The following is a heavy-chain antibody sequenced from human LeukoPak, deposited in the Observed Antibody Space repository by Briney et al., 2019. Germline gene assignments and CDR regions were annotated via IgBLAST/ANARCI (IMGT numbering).Heavy chain of an antibody. D-gene: IGHD2-15*01. CDR2: IWDDGSNK. V-gene: IGHV3-33*06. CDR3: AKGSPYCSGGSCYSPSDY. CDR1: GFTFSSYG. J-gene: IGHJ4*02. Sequence: PGRSLRLSCAASGFTFSSYGMHWVRQAPGKGLEWVAVIWDDGSNKYYADSVKGRYTISRDNSKNTLYLQTNSLRAEDTAVYYCAKGSPYCSGGSCYSPSDYWGQGTLVTVSS.